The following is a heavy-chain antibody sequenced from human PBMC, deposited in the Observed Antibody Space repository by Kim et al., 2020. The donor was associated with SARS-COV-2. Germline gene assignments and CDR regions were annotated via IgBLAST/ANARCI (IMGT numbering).Heavy chain of an antibody. CDR2: IYYSGST. CDR1: GGSISSYY. V-gene: IGHV4-59*01. D-gene: IGHD2-15*01. J-gene: IGHJ6*02. CDR3: ARVSQYCSGGSCYYYYGMDV. Sequence: SETLSLTCTVSGGSISSYYWSWIRQPRGWRLEWIGYIYYSGSTNYNPSLKSRVTISVDTSKNQFSLKLSSVTAADTAVYYCARVSQYCSGGSCYYYYGMDVWGQGTTVTVSS.